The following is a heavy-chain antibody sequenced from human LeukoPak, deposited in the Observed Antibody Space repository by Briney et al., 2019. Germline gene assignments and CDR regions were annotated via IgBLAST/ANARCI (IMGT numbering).Heavy chain of an antibody. CDR1: XXXXXSNY. CDR2: IYSGGST. D-gene: IGHD6-19*01. J-gene: IGHJ4*02. CDR3: ASGIGWTFDY. V-gene: IGHV3-53*01. Sequence: GGSLXLXXXXXXXXXXSNYMSWVRXAPGKGLEWVSVIYSGGSTYYADSVKGRFTISRDNSKNTLYLQMNSLRAEDTAVYYCASGIGWTFDYWGQGTLVTVSS.